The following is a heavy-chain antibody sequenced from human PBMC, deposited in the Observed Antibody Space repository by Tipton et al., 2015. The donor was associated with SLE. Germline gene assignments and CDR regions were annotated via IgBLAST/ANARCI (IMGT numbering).Heavy chain of an antibody. CDR2: IYYNGST. CDR3: ARDVRPTFSSHWAGSYYYGMDV. CDR1: GGSVSSHY. J-gene: IGHJ6*02. Sequence: TLSLTCTVSGGSVSSHYWSWLRQFPGTGLEWIGYIYYNGSTNYNPSLKSRVTTSVDMSKNQFSLRLSSVSAADTAVYYCARDVRPTFSSHWAGSYYYGMDVWGQGTRVTVSS. D-gene: IGHD6-19*01. V-gene: IGHV4-59*02.